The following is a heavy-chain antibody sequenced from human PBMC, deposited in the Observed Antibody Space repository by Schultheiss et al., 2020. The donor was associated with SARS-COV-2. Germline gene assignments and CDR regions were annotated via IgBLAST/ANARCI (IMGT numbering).Heavy chain of an antibody. CDR1: GFTFSSYA. CDR3: ARHDYGSGHFEGGMDV. J-gene: IGHJ6*02. Sequence: GESLKISCAASGFTFSSYAMSWVRQAPGKGLEWVSYISSSGSTIYYADSVKGRFTISRDNAKNSLYLQMNSLRAEDTAVYYCARHDYGSGHFEGGMDVWGQGTTVTVSS. CDR2: ISSSGSTI. V-gene: IGHV3-48*04. D-gene: IGHD3-10*01.